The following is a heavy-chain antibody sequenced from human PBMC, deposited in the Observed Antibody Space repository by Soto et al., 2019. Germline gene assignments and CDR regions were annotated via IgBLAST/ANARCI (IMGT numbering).Heavy chain of an antibody. J-gene: IGHJ5*02. V-gene: IGHV1-69*01. CDR2: IIPIFGTA. D-gene: IGHD4-4*01. CDR1: GGTFSSYA. Sequence: QVQLVQSGAEVKKPGSSVKVSCKASGGTFSSYAISWVRQAPGQGREWMGGIIPIFGTANYAQKFQGRVTITADESTSTAYMELSSRRSEDTDVYYCTRDRGYSNYGGYWFDHWGQGTLVTVYS. CDR3: TRDRGYSNYGGYWFDH.